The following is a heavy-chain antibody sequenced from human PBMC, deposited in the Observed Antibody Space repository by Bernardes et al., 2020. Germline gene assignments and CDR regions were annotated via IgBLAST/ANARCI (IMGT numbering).Heavy chain of an antibody. CDR2: FYYGGGT. CDR3: ARQDYYASGMGDGPSYNFFDS. V-gene: IGHV4-39*01. D-gene: IGHD3-10*01. J-gene: IGHJ5*01. Sequence: SETLSLTCLVSGASISSSTSYWGWIRQPPGKGLEWIGSFYYGGGTYYNPSLKSRVTMSVDTSNNQFSLRLNSVPAADTAVYYCARQDYYASGMGDGPSYNFFDSWGQGTLVTVSS. CDR1: GASISSSTSY.